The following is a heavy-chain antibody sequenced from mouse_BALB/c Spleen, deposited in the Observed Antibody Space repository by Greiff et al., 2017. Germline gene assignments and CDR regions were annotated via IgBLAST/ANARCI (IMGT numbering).Heavy chain of an antibody. D-gene: IGHD2-1*01. V-gene: IGHV5-4*02. CDR3: ARDLYGNSDY. CDR2: ISDGGSYT. J-gene: IGHJ2*01. Sequence: EVKLVESGGGLVKPGGSLKLSCAASGFTFSDYYMYWVRQTPEKRLEWVATISDGGSYTYYPDSVKGRFTISRDNAKNNLYLQMSSLKSEDTAMYYCARDLYGNSDYWGQGTTLTVSS. CDR1: GFTFSDYY.